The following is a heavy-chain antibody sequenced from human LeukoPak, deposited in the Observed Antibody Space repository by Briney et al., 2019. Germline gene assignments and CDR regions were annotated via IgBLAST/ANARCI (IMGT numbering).Heavy chain of an antibody. Sequence: GGSLRLSCAASGFPFSSYWMHWVRQVSGKGLVWVSRINTDGSSTSYADSVKGRFTISRDNAKNTLYLQMNSLRAEDTAVYYCARIAAAGWIPLYYFDYWGQGTLVTVSS. V-gene: IGHV3-74*01. CDR1: GFPFSSYW. CDR3: ARIAAAGWIPLYYFDY. J-gene: IGHJ4*02. D-gene: IGHD6-13*01. CDR2: INTDGSST.